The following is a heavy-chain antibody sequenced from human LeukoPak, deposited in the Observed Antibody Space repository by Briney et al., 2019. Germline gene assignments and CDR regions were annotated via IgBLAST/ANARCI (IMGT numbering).Heavy chain of an antibody. D-gene: IGHD1-26*01. CDR2: INPNSGGT. V-gene: IGHV1-2*02. CDR1: GYTFTGYY. Sequence: ASVKLSCKASGYTFTGYYMHWVRQAPGQGLEWMGWINPNSGGTNYAQKFQGRVTMTRDTSISTAYMELSRLRSDDTAVYYCARSTPNSGSYYLGYWGQGTLVTVSS. J-gene: IGHJ4*02. CDR3: ARSTPNSGSYYLGY.